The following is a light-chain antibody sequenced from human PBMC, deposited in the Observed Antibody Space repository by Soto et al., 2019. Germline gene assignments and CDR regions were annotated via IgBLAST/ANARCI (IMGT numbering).Light chain of an antibody. CDR2: GAS. Sequence: EIVLTQSPGTLSLSPGERATLSCRASQSVSSSYLAWYQQKPGQAPRLLIYGASSRATGIPDRFSGSGSGTDFTLTLSRLEPEYFAVYYCQQYGSSPRYTFGQGTKLEIK. CDR1: QSVSSSY. J-gene: IGKJ2*01. V-gene: IGKV3-20*01. CDR3: QQYGSSPRYT.